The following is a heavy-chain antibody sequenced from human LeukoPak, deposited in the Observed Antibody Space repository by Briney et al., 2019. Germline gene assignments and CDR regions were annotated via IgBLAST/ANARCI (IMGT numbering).Heavy chain of an antibody. Sequence: SVKVSCKASGGTFSSYAISWVRQAPGQGLEWMGGIIPIFGTANYAQKFQGRVTITTDESTSTAYMELSSLRSEDTAVYYCARAELPSLAAAGYYFDYWGQGTLVTVSS. CDR2: IIPIFGTA. CDR1: GGTFSSYA. J-gene: IGHJ4*02. CDR3: ARAELPSLAAAGYYFDY. V-gene: IGHV1-69*05. D-gene: IGHD6-13*01.